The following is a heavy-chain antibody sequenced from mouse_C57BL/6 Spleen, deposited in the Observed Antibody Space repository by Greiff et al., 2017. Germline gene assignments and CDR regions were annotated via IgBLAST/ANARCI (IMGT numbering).Heavy chain of an antibody. CDR1: GYTFTSYW. CDR2: IDTSDSYT. CDR3: ARVLGHYAMDY. Sequence: VQLQQPGAELVMPGASVKLSCTASGYTFTSYWMHWVEQRPGQGLEWIGGIDTSDSYTNYNQKFKGKSTFTVDKSSSTDYMPLSSLTSEDSAVYYCARVLGHYAMDYWGQGTSVTVSS. V-gene: IGHV1-69*01. J-gene: IGHJ4*01. D-gene: IGHD1-1*01.